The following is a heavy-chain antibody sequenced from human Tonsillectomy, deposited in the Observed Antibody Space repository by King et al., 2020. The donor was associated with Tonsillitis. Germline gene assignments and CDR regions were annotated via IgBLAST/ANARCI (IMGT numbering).Heavy chain of an antibody. V-gene: IGHV1-2*02. Sequence: VQLVESGAEVKKPGASVKVSCKASGYTFSGYYMQWVRQAPGQGLEWMGWINPNSGGTNYAQKFQGRVTMTRDTSISTVYMELRRLRSDDTAVYYCARGGNIVAVGLEDWFDTWGQGTLVTVSS. CDR2: INPNSGGT. J-gene: IGHJ5*02. CDR1: GYTFSGYY. D-gene: IGHD6-13*01. CDR3: ARGGNIVAVGLEDWFDT.